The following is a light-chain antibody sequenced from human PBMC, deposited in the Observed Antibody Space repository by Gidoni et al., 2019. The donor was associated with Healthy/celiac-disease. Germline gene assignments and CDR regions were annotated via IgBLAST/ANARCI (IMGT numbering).Light chain of an antibody. CDR2: KAS. CDR1: QSISSW. CDR3: QQYNSYSVT. V-gene: IGKV1-5*03. J-gene: IGKJ1*01. Sequence: DSQMTQSPSPLSASVGDRVTIPCRASQSISSWLAWYQQKPGKAPKLLIYKASSLESGVPSRFSGSLSATEFTLTISSLQPDDFATYYCQQYNSYSVTFXQXTKVEIK.